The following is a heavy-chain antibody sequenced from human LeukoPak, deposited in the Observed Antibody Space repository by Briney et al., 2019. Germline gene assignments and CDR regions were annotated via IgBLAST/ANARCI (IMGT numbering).Heavy chain of an antibody. CDR1: GFTFSSYW. CDR3: ARDRRVIDY. V-gene: IGHV3-7*01. D-gene: IGHD4-23*01. J-gene: IGHJ4*02. Sequence: GGSLRLSCAASGFTFSSYWVSWVRQAPGKGLEWVANIKQDGSEKYYVDSVKGRFTISRDNAKNSLYLQMNSLRAEDTAVYYCARDRRVIDYWGQGTLVTVSS. CDR2: IKQDGSEK.